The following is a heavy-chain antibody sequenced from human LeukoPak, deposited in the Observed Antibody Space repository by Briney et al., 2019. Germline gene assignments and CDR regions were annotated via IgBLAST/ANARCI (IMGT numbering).Heavy chain of an antibody. Sequence: SGGSLRLSCAASGFIFSTYAIHWVRQTPGKGLEWVAVVSHDGGLKYHADSVKGRFNIARDNSKNTVYLEMNSLRANDTAIYYCARDGYSDISGFSPLDYWGQGNLVTVSS. J-gene: IGHJ4*02. V-gene: IGHV3-30*04. D-gene: IGHD3-22*01. CDR2: VSHDGGLK. CDR3: ARDGYSDISGFSPLDY. CDR1: GFIFSTYA.